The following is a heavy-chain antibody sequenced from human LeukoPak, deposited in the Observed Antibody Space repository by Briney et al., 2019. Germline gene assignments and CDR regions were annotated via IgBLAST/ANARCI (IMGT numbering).Heavy chain of an antibody. J-gene: IGHJ6*02. CDR2: IKQDGSEK. CDR3: ARKPYYYDSSAYIKYYYGMDV. CDR1: GFTFSSYW. D-gene: IGHD3-22*01. V-gene: IGHV3-7*01. Sequence: PGGSLRLSCAASGFTFSSYWMSWVRQAPGKGLEWVANIKQDGSEKYYVDSVKGRFTISRDNAKNSLYLQMNSLRAEDTAVYYCARKPYYYDSSAYIKYYYGMDVWGQGTTVTVSS.